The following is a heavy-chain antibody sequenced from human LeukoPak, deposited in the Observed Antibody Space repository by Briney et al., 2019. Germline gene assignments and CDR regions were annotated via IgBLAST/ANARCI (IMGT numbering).Heavy chain of an antibody. Sequence: GRSLRPSCAASGFTFSSYGMHWVRQAPGKGLEWVAVISYDGSNKYYTDSVKGRFTISRDNSKNTLYLQVNSLRAEDTAVYYCAKDSWNYFLGGSRPRHFDYWGQGTLVTVSS. CDR2: ISYDGSNK. CDR3: AKDSWNYFLGGSRPRHFDY. CDR1: GFTFSSYG. J-gene: IGHJ4*02. V-gene: IGHV3-30*18. D-gene: IGHD1-7*01.